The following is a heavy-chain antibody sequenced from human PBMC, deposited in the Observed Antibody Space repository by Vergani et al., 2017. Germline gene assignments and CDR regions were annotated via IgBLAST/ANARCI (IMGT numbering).Heavy chain of an antibody. CDR1: GYTFTSYG. Sequence: QVQLVQSGAEVKKPGASVKVSCKASGYTFTSYGISWVRQAPGQGLEWMGWISAYIGNTNYAQKLQGRVTMTTDTSTSTAYMELRSLRSDDTAVYYCARDDYYYDSSGYYWSSHFDYWGQGTLVTVSS. CDR2: ISAYIGNT. J-gene: IGHJ4*02. D-gene: IGHD3-22*01. CDR3: ARDDYYYDSSGYYWSSHFDY. V-gene: IGHV1-18*01.